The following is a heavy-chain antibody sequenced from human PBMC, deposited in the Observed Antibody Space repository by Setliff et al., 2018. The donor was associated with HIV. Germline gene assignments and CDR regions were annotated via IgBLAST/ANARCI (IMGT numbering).Heavy chain of an antibody. J-gene: IGHJ4*02. D-gene: IGHD1-26*01. V-gene: IGHV4-59*12. CDR3: ARLTSTTNSYDF. CDR2: IYYSGTT. Sequence: PSETLSLTCFVSGGAISSSYWTWIRQSAGKGLEWLGYIYYSGTTSYNPSLQSRLTLSLDTSKSHFSLKLTSVTAADTAVYFCARLTSTTNSYDFWGRGMLVTVSS. CDR1: GGAISSSY.